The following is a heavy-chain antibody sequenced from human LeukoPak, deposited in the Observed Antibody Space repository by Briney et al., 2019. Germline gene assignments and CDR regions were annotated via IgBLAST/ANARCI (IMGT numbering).Heavy chain of an antibody. CDR3: ARAVQVTTGGLFDY. CDR1: GGTFSSYA. Sequence: SVRVSCKASGGTFSSYAISWVRQAPGQGLEWMGGIIPIFDTPNFAQKFQGRVTITADKSTSTAYMELSRLRSEDTAVYYCARAVQVTTGGLFDYWGQGTLVTVSS. J-gene: IGHJ4*02. D-gene: IGHD4-17*01. V-gene: IGHV1-69*06. CDR2: IIPIFDTP.